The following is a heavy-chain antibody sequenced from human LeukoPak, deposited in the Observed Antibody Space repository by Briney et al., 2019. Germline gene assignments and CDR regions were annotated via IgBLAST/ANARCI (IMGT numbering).Heavy chain of an antibody. J-gene: IGHJ4*02. D-gene: IGHD4-17*01. Sequence: PGGSLRLSCAASGFTFSSYSMNWVRQAPGKGLEWVSYISGSGSPIYYADSVKGRFTISRDNAKNSLYLQMNSLRAEDTAVYYCAREEDYGGDYWGQGTLVTVSS. CDR1: GFTFSSYS. V-gene: IGHV3-48*01. CDR3: AREEDYGGDY. CDR2: ISGSGSPI.